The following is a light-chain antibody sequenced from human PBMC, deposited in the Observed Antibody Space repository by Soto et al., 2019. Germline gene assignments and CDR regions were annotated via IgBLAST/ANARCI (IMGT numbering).Light chain of an antibody. J-gene: IGLJ1*01. CDR3: SSYTSSSTRLYI. Sequence: QSALTQPASVSVSPGQSITISCTGTSSDVGLYDYVSWYQQHPGKAPKLMIYEVNQRPSGVSTRFSGSKSGNTASLTISGLQAEDEADYYCSSYTSSSTRLYIFGTGTKLTVL. CDR1: SSDVGLYDY. V-gene: IGLV2-14*01. CDR2: EVN.